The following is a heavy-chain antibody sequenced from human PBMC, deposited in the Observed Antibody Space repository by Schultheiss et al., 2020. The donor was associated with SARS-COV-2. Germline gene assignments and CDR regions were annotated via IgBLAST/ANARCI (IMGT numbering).Heavy chain of an antibody. CDR3: ARDGHNGGVATTEIPYYFDY. CDR2: IYSGGST. CDR1: GFTVSSNY. V-gene: IGHV3-53*01. J-gene: IGHJ4*02. D-gene: IGHD5-12*01. Sequence: GGSLRLSCAASGFTVSSNYMSWVRQAPGKGLEWVSVIYSGGSTYYADSVKGRFTISRDNSKNTLYVQMNSLRAEDTAVYYCARDGHNGGVATTEIPYYFDYWGQGTLVTVSS.